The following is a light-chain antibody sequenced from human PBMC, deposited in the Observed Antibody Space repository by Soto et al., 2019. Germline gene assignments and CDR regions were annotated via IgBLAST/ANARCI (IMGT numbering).Light chain of an antibody. CDR3: QQSYSTLPIT. J-gene: IGKJ5*01. V-gene: IGKV1-39*01. Sequence: DILVTQTPASRCAWDEGRFRSTCRTSQSISGYLNWYRHKPGKAPTLLIYAASTLQSGVPSRFSGSGSGTDLTLHISNLQPEDFATYYCQQSYSTLPITFGQGTRLEIK. CDR2: AAS. CDR1: QSISGY.